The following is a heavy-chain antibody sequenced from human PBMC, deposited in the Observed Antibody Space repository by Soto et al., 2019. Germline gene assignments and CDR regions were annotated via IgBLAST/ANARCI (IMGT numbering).Heavy chain of an antibody. V-gene: IGHV3-7*05. Sequence: EVQLVESGGGLVQPGGSLRLSCAATGFMFSSYWMTWVRQAPGKGLEWVANINQNGSERYYVDSVEGRFTISRDNAKNSVFLQMNNLRAEDTAMYYCATDILDFWGQGTLVTVSS. CDR2: INQNGSER. CDR1: GFMFSSYW. J-gene: IGHJ4*02. D-gene: IGHD3-9*01. CDR3: ATDILDF.